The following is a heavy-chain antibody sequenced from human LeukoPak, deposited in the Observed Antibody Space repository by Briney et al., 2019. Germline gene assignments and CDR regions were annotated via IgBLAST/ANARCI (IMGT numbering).Heavy chain of an antibody. J-gene: IGHJ4*02. D-gene: IGHD3-3*01. V-gene: IGHV3-23*01. CDR3: AKDSNRGYDFWSGPFDY. Sequence: GGSLRLSCAASGFTFSCYAMSWVRQAPGKGLEWVSAISGSGGSTYYADSVKGRFTISRDNSKNTLYLQMNSLRAEDTAVYYCAKDSNRGYDFWSGPFDYWGQGTLVTVSS. CDR1: GFTFSCYA. CDR2: ISGSGGST.